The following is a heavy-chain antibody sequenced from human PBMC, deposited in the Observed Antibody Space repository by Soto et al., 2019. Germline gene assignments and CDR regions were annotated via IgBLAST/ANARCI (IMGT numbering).Heavy chain of an antibody. CDR1: GFTFSSYG. CDR3: AREALDFSGGSCYSGEAFDI. Sequence: QVQLVESGGGVVQPGRSLRLSCAASGFTFSSYGMHWVRQAPGKGLEWVAVIWYDGSNKYYADSVKGRFTISRDNSKNTLHLQMNSLRAEETAVYYCAREALDFSGGSCYSGEAFDIWGQGTMVTVSS. J-gene: IGHJ3*02. D-gene: IGHD2-15*01. V-gene: IGHV3-33*01. CDR2: IWYDGSNK.